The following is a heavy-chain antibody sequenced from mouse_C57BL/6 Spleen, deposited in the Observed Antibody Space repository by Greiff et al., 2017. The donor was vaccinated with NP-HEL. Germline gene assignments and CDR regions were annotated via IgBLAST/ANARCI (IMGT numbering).Heavy chain of an antibody. Sequence: EVHLVESGGGLVKPGGSLKLSCAASGFTFSSYAMSWVRQTPEKRLEWVATISDGGSYTYYPDNVKGRFTISRDNAKNNLYLQMSHLKSEDTAMYYCARDPTTVVATDAMDYWGQGTSVTVSS. CDR2: ISDGGSYT. J-gene: IGHJ4*01. CDR3: ARDPTTVVATDAMDY. V-gene: IGHV5-4*01. CDR1: GFTFSSYA. D-gene: IGHD1-1*01.